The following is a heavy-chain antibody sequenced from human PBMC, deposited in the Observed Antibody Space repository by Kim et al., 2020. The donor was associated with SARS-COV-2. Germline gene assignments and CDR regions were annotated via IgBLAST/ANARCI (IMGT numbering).Heavy chain of an antibody. CDR1: GFSFSTYA. J-gene: IGHJ2*01. D-gene: IGHD3-22*01. CDR2: IRGGDDYT. V-gene: IGHV3-23*01. CDR3: ATRDTSGLWYFSL. Sequence: GGSLRLSCAASGFSFSTYAMSWVRQAPGKGLEWVSGIRGGDDYTYYRDSVKGRFTISRDNAKNTLYLEMNSLRAEDTAVYYCATRDTSGLWYFSLWGRGTLVTVSS.